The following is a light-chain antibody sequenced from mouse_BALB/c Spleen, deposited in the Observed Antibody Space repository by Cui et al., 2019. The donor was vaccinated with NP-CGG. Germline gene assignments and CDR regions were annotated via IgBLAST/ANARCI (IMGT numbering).Light chain of an antibody. CDR3: SLWYSNHWV. Sequence: QAVVTQESALTTSPGETVTLTCRSSTGAVTTSNYANWVQEKPDHLFTGLIGGTNNRVPGVPARFSGSLIGDKAVLTITGAQTEDEAMYFCSLWYSNHWVFGGGTKLTVL. CDR2: GTN. CDR1: TGAVTTSNY. V-gene: IGLV1*01. J-gene: IGLJ1*01.